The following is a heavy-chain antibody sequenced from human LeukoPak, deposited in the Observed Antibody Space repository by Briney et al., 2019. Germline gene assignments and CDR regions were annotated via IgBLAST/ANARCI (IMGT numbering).Heavy chain of an antibody. CDR3: ARDVRGDKYGSGNNYMDV. Sequence: SETLSLTCTVSGGSISSYYWSWIRQPPGKGLEWIGYIYYSGSTNYNPSLKSRVTISVDTSKNQFSLKLSSVTAADTAVYYCARDVRGDKYGSGNNYMDVWGKGTTVTVSS. D-gene: IGHD3-10*01. CDR1: GGSISSYY. J-gene: IGHJ6*03. V-gene: IGHV4-59*12. CDR2: IYYSGST.